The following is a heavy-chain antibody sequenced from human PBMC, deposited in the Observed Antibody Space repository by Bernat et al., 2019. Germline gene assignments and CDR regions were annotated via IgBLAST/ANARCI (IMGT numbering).Heavy chain of an antibody. CDR3: ESARIVTNLYFDY. Sequence: VQLVESGGGVVQPGRSLRLSCAASGFTFSSYGMHWVRQAPGNVLEWMAVIWYDGSNNYYADSVRSRFTISRDNSKNPLNLRMNSLRTEDTDVYYCESARIVTNLYFDYWGQGTLVTVSS. J-gene: IGHJ4*02. D-gene: IGHD1-26*01. CDR2: IWYDGSNN. V-gene: IGHV3-33*01. CDR1: GFTFSSYG.